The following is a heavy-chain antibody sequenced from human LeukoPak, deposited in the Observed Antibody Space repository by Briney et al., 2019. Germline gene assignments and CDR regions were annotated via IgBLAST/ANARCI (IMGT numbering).Heavy chain of an antibody. CDR3: ARETGDFGNFFDY. D-gene: IGHD4-17*01. CDR1: GFTFSSYE. Sequence: GGSLRLSCAASGFTFSSYEMSWVRQAPGKGLEWVAYISGSGSTIHYADSVEGRFTISRDNAKNSLFLQMNSLRAEDTSVYYCARETGDFGNFFDYWGQGTLLTVSS. CDR2: ISGSGSTI. V-gene: IGHV3-48*03. J-gene: IGHJ4*02.